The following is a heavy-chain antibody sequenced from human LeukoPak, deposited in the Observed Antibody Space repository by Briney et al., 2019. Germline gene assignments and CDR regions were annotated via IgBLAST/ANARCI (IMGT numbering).Heavy chain of an antibody. CDR3: ARGLLAAAGIDY. CDR2: IKQDGSEK. V-gene: IGHV3-7*04. D-gene: IGHD6-13*01. CDR1: GFTFSGYW. Sequence: GGSLRLSCAASGFTFSGYWMTWVRQAPGKGLEWVANIKQDGSEKNYVDSVKGRFTISRDNAKNSLYLQMNSLRAEDTAVYYCARGLLAAAGIDYWGRGALATVSS. J-gene: IGHJ4*02.